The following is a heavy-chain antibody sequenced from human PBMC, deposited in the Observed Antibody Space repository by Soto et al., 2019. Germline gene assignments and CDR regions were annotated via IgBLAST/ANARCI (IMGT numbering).Heavy chain of an antibody. CDR1: GYFISSGHR. CDR2: INYSGSI. CDR3: ARIGGIVLGGPIDY. J-gene: IGHJ4*02. D-gene: IGHD1-26*01. Sequence: QVQLQESGPGLVKPSDTLSLTCRVSGYFISSGHRWGWIRQPPGKGLEWLGHINYSGSIYHDPSLKRRVPLSLDTSKDQFSLRLSSVTAVDTAVYYCARIGGIVLGGPIDYWGQGTLVTVSS. V-gene: IGHV4-28*05.